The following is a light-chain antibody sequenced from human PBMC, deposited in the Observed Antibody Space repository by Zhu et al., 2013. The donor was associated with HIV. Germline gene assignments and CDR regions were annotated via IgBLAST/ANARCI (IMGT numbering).Light chain of an antibody. V-gene: IGLV2-8*01. Sequence: QSALTQRPSASGSPGQSVTISCTGSSSDVGGYNYVSWYQQHPGKAPKLILYDVNTRPSGVPDRFSGSKSGNTASLTVSGLQTEDEAEYFCSSYAGSDILLFGGGTKLTVL. CDR3: SSYAGSDILL. CDR1: SSDVGGYNY. CDR2: DVN. J-gene: IGLJ2*01.